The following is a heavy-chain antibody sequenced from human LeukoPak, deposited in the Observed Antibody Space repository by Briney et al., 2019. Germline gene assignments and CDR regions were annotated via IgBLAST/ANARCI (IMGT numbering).Heavy chain of an antibody. CDR3: ARDVYDFWSGRGDYYYYMDV. CDR2: IGAYNGNT. Sequence: ASVKVSCKASGYTFTSYGISWVRRAPGQGLEWMGWIGAYNGNTNYAQKLQGRVTMTTDTSASTAYMELRSLRSDDTAVYYCARDVYDFWSGRGDYYYYMDVWGKGTTVTVSS. J-gene: IGHJ6*03. V-gene: IGHV1-18*01. CDR1: GYTFTSYG. D-gene: IGHD3-3*01.